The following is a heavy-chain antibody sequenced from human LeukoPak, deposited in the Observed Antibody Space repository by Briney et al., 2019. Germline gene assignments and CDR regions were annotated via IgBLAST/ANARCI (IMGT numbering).Heavy chain of an antibody. CDR1: GGSFSGYY. CDR2: INHSGST. CDR3: ARGFIAARRGSWFDP. D-gene: IGHD6-6*01. Sequence: KTSETLSLTCAVYGGSFSGYYWSWIRQPPGKGLEWIGGINHSGSTNYNPSLKSRVTISVDTSKNQFSLKLSSVTAADTAVYYCARGFIAARRGSWFDPWGQGTLVTVSS. J-gene: IGHJ5*02. V-gene: IGHV4-34*01.